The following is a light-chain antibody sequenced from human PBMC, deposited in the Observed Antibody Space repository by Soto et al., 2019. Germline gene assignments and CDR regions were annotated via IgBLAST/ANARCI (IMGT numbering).Light chain of an antibody. CDR3: ISYTTSVTYV. V-gene: IGLV2-14*01. CDR2: GVS. J-gene: IGLJ1*01. Sequence: QPVLTQPASVSGSPGQSITISCTGTSSDVGGYNYVSGYQQHPGKAPKLMISGVSNRPSGVSNRFSGSKSGNTASLTISGLQTQDEADYYCISYTTSVTYVFGTGTKLTVL. CDR1: SSDVGGYNY.